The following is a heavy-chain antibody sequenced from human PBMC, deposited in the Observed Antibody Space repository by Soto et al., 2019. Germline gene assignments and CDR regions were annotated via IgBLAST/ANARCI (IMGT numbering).Heavy chain of an antibody. CDR3: ARDLGYGAVVVVAAYYFDY. CDR1: GFTFSSYS. D-gene: IGHD2-15*01. Sequence: EVQLVESGGGLVKPGGSLRLSCAASGFTFSSYSMNWVRQAPGKGLEWVSSISSSSSYIYYADSVKGRFTISRDNAKNSLYLQMNSLRAEDTAVYYCARDLGYGAVVVVAAYYFDYWGQGTLVTVSS. J-gene: IGHJ4*02. V-gene: IGHV3-21*01. CDR2: ISSSSSYI.